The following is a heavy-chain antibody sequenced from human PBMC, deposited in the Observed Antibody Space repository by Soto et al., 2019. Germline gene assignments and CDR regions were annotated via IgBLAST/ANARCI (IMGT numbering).Heavy chain of an antibody. Sequence: SETLSLTCTVSGASISSCAYYWGWIRQHPGKGLDWIGYVHYSGTTYYNPSLKSRITISVDTSKNQFSLQLNSVTPEDTAVYYCARDKKYNWNQLVRNNWFDPWGQGTLVTVSS. J-gene: IGHJ5*02. V-gene: IGHV4-31*03. CDR2: VHYSGTT. CDR3: ARDKKYNWNQLVRNNWFDP. CDR1: GASISSCAYY. D-gene: IGHD1-20*01.